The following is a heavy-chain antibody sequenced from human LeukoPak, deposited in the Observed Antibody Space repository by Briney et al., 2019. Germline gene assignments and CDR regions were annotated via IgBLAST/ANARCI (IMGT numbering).Heavy chain of an antibody. CDR3: ARDPVGATYFDY. Sequence: PSETLSLTCTVSGGSTSSYYWSWIRQPPGKGLEWIGYIYYSGSTNYNPSLKSRVTISVDTSKNQFSLKLGSVTAADTAVYYCARDPVGATYFDYWGQGTLVTVSS. V-gene: IGHV4-59*12. CDR1: GGSTSSYY. D-gene: IGHD1-26*01. CDR2: IYYSGST. J-gene: IGHJ4*02.